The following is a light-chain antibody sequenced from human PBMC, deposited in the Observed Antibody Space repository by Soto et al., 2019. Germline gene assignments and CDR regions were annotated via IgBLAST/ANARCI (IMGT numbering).Light chain of an antibody. CDR2: DVS. CDR3: CSYAGSYIYV. V-gene: IGLV2-11*01. Sequence: QSVLTQPRSVSGSPGQSVTISCTGTSSDVGAYNHVSWYQQYPGKAPKLTIYDVSKRPSGGPDRFSGSKSGNTVSLTISGLQAEDEADYYCCSYAGSYIYVFGTGTKVTVL. J-gene: IGLJ1*01. CDR1: SSDVGAYNH.